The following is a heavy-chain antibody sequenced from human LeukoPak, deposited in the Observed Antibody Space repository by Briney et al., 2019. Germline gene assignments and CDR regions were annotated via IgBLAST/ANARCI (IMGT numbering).Heavy chain of an antibody. Sequence: GGSLRLSCAASGFTFRDYAMSWVRQAPGKGLEWVSNILNSGHTTNYADSVKGRFTVSRDNSKNTLYLQMDNLRGDDTAVCYCTKDGLRGYDYDYWGQGTLVTVSS. CDR2: ILNSGHTT. J-gene: IGHJ4*02. CDR3: TKDGLRGYDYDY. D-gene: IGHD5-12*01. CDR1: GFTFRDYA. V-gene: IGHV3-23*01.